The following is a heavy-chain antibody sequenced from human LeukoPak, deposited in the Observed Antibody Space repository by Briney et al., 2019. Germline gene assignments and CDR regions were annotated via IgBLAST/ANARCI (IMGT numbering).Heavy chain of an antibody. V-gene: IGHV4-39*01. CDR3: ARQGTAVTFPCSY. CDR2: IYYSGST. CDR1: GGSISSSNYY. J-gene: IGHJ4*02. D-gene: IGHD4-17*01. Sequence: PSETLSLTCTVSGGSISSSNYYWGWIRQPPGTGLEWIGSIYYSGSTYYNPSLKSRVTLSIDTSKNQFSLKLSSVTAADTALYYCARQGTAVTFPCSYWGQGTLVTVSS.